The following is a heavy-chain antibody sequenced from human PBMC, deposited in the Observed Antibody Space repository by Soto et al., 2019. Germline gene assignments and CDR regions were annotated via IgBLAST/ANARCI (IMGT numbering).Heavy chain of an antibody. D-gene: IGHD3-10*01. CDR1: GYRFASYW. CDR2: IYPGDSDT. V-gene: IGHV5-51*01. Sequence: PGESLKISCKGSGYRFASYWIAWVRQVPGRGLEWMGIIYPGDSDTKYSPSFQGLVTMSVDKSTSTAYLQWNSLKAADTAVYYCARQGSSGYYYYGMDVWGQGTTVTVSS. J-gene: IGHJ6*02. CDR3: ARQGSSGYYYYGMDV.